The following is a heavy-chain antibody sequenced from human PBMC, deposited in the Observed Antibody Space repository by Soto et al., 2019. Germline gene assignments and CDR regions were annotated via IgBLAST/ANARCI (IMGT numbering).Heavy chain of an antibody. D-gene: IGHD3-10*01. CDR3: ARAAEGRGAFDI. CDR2: MNPNSGNT. V-gene: IGHV1-8*01. Sequence: QVQLVQSGAEVKKPGASVKVSCKTSGYTFTSYDINWVRQATGQGFEWMGWMNPNSGNTGYAQKFQGRVTMTRNTSISTAYMELSSLRSEYKAVYYGARAAEGRGAFDIWGQGTMVTVSS. CDR1: GYTFTSYD. J-gene: IGHJ3*02.